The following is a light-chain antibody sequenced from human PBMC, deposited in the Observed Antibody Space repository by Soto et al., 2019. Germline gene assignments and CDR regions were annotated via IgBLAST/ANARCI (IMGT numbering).Light chain of an antibody. CDR1: SGVIGSYNR. V-gene: IGLV2-14*01. Sequence: QSLLTQPASVSGSPGQSITISCTGTSGVIGSYNRVSWYQQHPGKAPKLIIYEVTDRPSGVSNRFSGCKSGNTASLTISGLQAEDEAEYYCSSYTNINTWGCVFGTGTKVTVL. J-gene: IGLJ1*01. CDR2: EVT. CDR3: SSYTNINTWGCV.